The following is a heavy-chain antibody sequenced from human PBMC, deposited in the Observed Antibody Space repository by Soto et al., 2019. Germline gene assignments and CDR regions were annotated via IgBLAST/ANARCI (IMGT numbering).Heavy chain of an antibody. Sequence: PGGSLRLSCAASGFTFSRYGMHRVRQAPGKGLEWVAVIWTDGSYEYYADSVMGRFTISRDNSKNTLYLQMNSLRAEDTAVYYCARAGHDSSGYYYGGLDYWGPGTLVTVSS. CDR1: GFTFSRYG. J-gene: IGHJ4*02. V-gene: IGHV3-33*01. CDR2: IWTDGSYE. CDR3: ARAGHDSSGYYYGGLDY. D-gene: IGHD3-22*01.